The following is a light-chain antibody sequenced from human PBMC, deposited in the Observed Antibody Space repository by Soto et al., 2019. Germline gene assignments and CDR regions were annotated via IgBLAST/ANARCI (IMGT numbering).Light chain of an antibody. CDR3: QQYNNWGLS. V-gene: IGKV3D-15*02. J-gene: IGKJ4*01. CDR1: ENVGTN. Sequence: ERVMISAAAALSESPGEGVTLSCRASENVGTNLAWYQQKPGQAPRLLIYGSSTRATGIPATFSGSGSGTEFTLTISSLQSEESAIYYCQQYNNWGLSFGGGTKVDIK. CDR2: GSS.